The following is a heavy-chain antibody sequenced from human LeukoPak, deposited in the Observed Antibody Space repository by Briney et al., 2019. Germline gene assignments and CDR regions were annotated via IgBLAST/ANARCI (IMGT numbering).Heavy chain of an antibody. Sequence: GGSLRLSCAASGFSISGYWMTWVRQAPGKGLEWVSYISSRSSAIYYADSVKGRFTISRDNAKNSLYLQMNSLRAEDTAVYYCARPAADCGGDCYWAFDYWGQGTLVTVSS. CDR2: ISSRSSAI. V-gene: IGHV3-48*01. J-gene: IGHJ4*02. D-gene: IGHD2-21*01. CDR3: ARPAADCGGDCYWAFDY. CDR1: GFSISGYW.